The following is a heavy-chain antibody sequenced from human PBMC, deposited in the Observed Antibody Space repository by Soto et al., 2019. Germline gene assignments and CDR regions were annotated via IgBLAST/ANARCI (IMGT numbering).Heavy chain of an antibody. J-gene: IGHJ4*02. V-gene: IGHV3-23*01. CDR1: GFTFRSYA. D-gene: IGHD2-2*01. CDR3: ARGDNLVVVGYFHY. Sequence: GGSLRLSCAASGFTFRSYAMSWVRQAPGKGLEWVSGISVSGHRTDYADSVKCRFTISRETSKNTLFLDMNSLRAEDTAVFYCARGDNLVVVGYFHYWGQGALVTVSS. CDR2: ISVSGHRT.